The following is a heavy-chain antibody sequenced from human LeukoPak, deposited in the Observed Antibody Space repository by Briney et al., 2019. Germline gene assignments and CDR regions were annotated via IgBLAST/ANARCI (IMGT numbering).Heavy chain of an antibody. CDR3: AKETAAAGPFDY. V-gene: IGHV3-30*02. J-gene: IGHJ4*02. Sequence: SCKASGGTFSSYAISWVRQAPGKGLEWVAFIRYDGSNKYYADSVKGRFTISRDNSKNTLYLQMNSLRAEDTAVYYCAKETAAAGPFDYWGQGTLVTVSS. CDR2: IRYDGSNK. D-gene: IGHD6-13*01. CDR1: GGTFSSYA.